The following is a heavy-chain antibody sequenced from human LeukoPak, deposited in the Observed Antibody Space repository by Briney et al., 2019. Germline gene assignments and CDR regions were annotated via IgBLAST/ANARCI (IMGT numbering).Heavy chain of an antibody. CDR3: AKEGSVCTNGICRYFDY. CDR1: GFTFDGCA. Sequence: GGSLRLSCAASGFTFDGCAMHWVRQTPGKGLEWVSGISWNSENIVYADSVKGRFTISRDNAEKSLYLQVNSLRTEDTALYFCAKEGSVCTNGICRYFDYWGQGTLVTVSS. V-gene: IGHV3-9*01. J-gene: IGHJ4*02. CDR2: ISWNSENI. D-gene: IGHD2-8*01.